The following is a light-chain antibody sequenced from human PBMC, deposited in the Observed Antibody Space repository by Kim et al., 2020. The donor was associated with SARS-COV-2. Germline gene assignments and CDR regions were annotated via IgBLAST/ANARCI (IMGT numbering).Light chain of an antibody. V-gene: IGLV2-8*01. CDR1: SSDVGGYNF. CDR2: EVS. CDR3: SSYAGSNSVV. Sequence: GQSFTISCTGTSSDVGGYNFVSWYQHHPGKAPKLVIYEVSKRPSGVPDRFSGSRSGNTASLTVSGLQAEDEADYYCSSYAGSNSVVFGGGTQLTVL. J-gene: IGLJ2*01.